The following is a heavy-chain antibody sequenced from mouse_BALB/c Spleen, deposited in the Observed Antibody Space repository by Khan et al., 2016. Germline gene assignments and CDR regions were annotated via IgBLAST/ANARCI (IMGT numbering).Heavy chain of an antibody. CDR3: ARGGYYVWYFDV. CDR2: INPYNGDT. J-gene: IGHJ1*01. Sequence: QLQQSGPELVKPGASVKISCKASGYSFTGYFMNWVMQSHGKSLEWIGRINPYNGDTFYNQKFKGKATLTVDKSSSTAHMELRSLASEDSAVYYCARGGYYVWYFDVWGAGTTVTVSS. CDR1: GYSFTGYF. D-gene: IGHD2-3*01. V-gene: IGHV1-20*02.